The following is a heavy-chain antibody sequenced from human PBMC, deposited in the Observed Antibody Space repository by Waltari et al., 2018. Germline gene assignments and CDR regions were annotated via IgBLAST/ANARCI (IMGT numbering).Heavy chain of an antibody. Sequence: QVQLQQWGAGLLKPSETLSLTCAVYGGSFSGYYWSWIRQPPGKGLEWIGEINHSGSTNYNPSLKSRVTISVDTSKNQFSLKLSSVTAADTAVYYCARGRKLISALNYWGQGTLVTVSS. V-gene: IGHV4-34*01. CDR2: INHSGST. CDR1: GGSFSGYY. J-gene: IGHJ4*02. D-gene: IGHD3-16*01. CDR3: ARGRKLISALNY.